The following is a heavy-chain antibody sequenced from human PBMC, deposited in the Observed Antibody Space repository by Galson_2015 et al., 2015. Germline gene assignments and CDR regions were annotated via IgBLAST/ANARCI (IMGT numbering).Heavy chain of an antibody. J-gene: IGHJ4*02. CDR2: INPIGGSA. CDR1: GYTFTDYY. CDR3: ARDSGTAVGSSELDH. V-gene: IGHV1-46*01. Sequence: SVKVSCKAPGYTFTDYYLNWVRQAPGQGLEWMGIINPIGGSAYYAQNFQDRVTMTRDKSTSTVYMELGSLMSEDTAVYYCARDSGTAVGSSELDHWGQGTLVTVSS. D-gene: IGHD3-10*01.